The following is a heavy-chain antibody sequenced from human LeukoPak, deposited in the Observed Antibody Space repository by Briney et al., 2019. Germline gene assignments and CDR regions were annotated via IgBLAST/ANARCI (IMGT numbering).Heavy chain of an antibody. V-gene: IGHV3-53*05. D-gene: IGHD6-13*01. J-gene: IGHJ1*01. CDR3: AREGIAAARKGYFQH. CDR1: GFTVSSNY. CDR2: IYSGGST. Sequence: GGSLRLSCAASGFTVSSNYMSWVRQAPGKGLEWVSVIYSGGSTYYADSVKGRFTISRDNSKNTLYLQMNSLRAEDTAVYYCAREGIAAARKGYFQHWGQGTLVTVSS.